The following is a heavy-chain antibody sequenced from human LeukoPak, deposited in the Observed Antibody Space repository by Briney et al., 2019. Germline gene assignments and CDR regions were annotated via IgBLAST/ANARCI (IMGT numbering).Heavy chain of an antibody. CDR3: ARVSYPYFFVY. CDR2: IYSSGST. V-gene: IGHV4-4*07. D-gene: IGHD3-16*01. Sequence: SETLSLTCTVSGGPISSYYWSWIRQPAGKGLEWIGRIYSSGSTNYNPSLKSRVTMSVDTSENQFSLKLSSVTAADTAMYYCARVSYPYFFVYWGQGTLVTVSS. J-gene: IGHJ4*02. CDR1: GGPISSYY.